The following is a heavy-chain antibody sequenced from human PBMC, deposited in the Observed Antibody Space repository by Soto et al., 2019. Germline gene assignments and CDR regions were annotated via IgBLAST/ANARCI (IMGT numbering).Heavy chain of an antibody. J-gene: IGHJ4*02. CDR3: AKDRGDGNYYFDS. CDR2: ISGDGTRT. D-gene: IGHD1-26*01. V-gene: IGHV3-23*01. CDR1: GFTFSSHA. Sequence: TGGSLRLSCAASGFTFSSHAMSWVRQAPGKGLEWVSGISGDGTRTFYPDSVKGRFTISRDNSKNTLFLQMNSLRAEDTALYYCAKDRGDGNYYFDSWGQGILVTVSS.